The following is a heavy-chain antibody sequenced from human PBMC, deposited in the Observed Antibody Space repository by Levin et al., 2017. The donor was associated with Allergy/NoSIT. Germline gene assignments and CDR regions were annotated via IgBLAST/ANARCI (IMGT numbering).Heavy chain of an antibody. Sequence: AGGSLRLSCAASGFTFSSYAMHWVRQAPGKGLEWVAVISYDGSNKYYADSVKGRFTISRDNSKNTLYLQMNSLRAEDTAVYYCARQDHYDILTGYYSLSGPFDYWGQGTLVTVSS. CDR1: GFTFSSYA. CDR3: ARQDHYDILTGYYSLSGPFDY. V-gene: IGHV3-30-3*01. D-gene: IGHD3-9*01. J-gene: IGHJ4*02. CDR2: ISYDGSNK.